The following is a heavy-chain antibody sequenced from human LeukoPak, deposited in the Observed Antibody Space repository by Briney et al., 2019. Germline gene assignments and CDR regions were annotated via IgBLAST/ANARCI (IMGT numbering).Heavy chain of an antibody. CDR1: GGTLNSFY. CDR2: VYYTGST. CDR3: ARADNCSGGSCSKADYYGMDV. Sequence: SETLSLTGSVSGGTLNSFYWSWLRQPPGKGLEYIGYVYYTGSTKYKPSLRSRVTISADTSNNQFALNLSSVTAADTAVYYCARADNCSGGSCSKADYYGMDVWGQGTTVTVSS. J-gene: IGHJ6*02. D-gene: IGHD2-15*01. V-gene: IGHV4-59*08.